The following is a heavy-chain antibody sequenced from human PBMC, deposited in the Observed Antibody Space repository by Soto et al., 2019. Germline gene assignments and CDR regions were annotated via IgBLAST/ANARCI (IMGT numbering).Heavy chain of an antibody. D-gene: IGHD3-9*01. CDR1: GGTFSSYT. J-gene: IGHJ5*02. V-gene: IGHV1-69*08. CDR3: ARDWEILTGYYNVGTKRRGGWFDP. CDR2: IIPILGIA. Sequence: QVQLVQSGAEVKKPGSSVKVSCKASGGTFSSYTISWVRQAPGQGLEWMGRIIPILGIANYAQKFQGRVTITADKSTSTAYMELSSLRSEDTAVYYCARDWEILTGYYNVGTKRRGGWFDPWGQGTLVTVSS.